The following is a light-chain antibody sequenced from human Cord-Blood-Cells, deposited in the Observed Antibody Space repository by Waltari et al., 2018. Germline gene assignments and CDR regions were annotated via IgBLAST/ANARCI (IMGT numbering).Light chain of an antibody. CDR3: QQYNDWPLT. CDR1: QSVSRD. CDR2: GAS. V-gene: IGKV3-15*01. J-gene: IGKJ4*01. Sequence: EIVMTQSPATLSVSPGEGATLSCRASQSVSRDLAWYQQKPGQAPRLLISGASTRATDMPGRFTGSGSGTDFTLTITSLQSGDVAVYYCQQYNDWPLTFGGGTKVEIK.